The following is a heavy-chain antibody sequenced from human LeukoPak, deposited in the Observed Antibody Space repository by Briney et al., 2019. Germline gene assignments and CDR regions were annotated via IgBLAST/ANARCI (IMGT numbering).Heavy chain of an antibody. V-gene: IGHV3-23*01. CDR1: GFTFSRYA. Sequence: GGSLRLSCAASGFTFSRYAMSWVRQAPGKGLEWVSAIGGSGSNTYYADSVKGRCTISRDNSKNTLYLQMNSLSPEDTAVYYCAKRLYDSGVYDYWGQGTLVTVSS. J-gene: IGHJ4*02. D-gene: IGHD3-22*01. CDR2: IGGSGSNT. CDR3: AKRLYDSGVYDY.